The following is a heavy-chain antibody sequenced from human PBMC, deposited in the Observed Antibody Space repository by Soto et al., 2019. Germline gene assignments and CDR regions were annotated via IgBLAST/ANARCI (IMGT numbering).Heavy chain of an antibody. Sequence: GGSLRLSCAASGFTFSSYSMNWVRQAPGKGLEWVSSISSSSSYIYYADSVKGRFTISRDNAKNSLYLQMNSLRAEDTAVYYCARELTGSGWYFSGAFDIWGQGTMVTVSS. V-gene: IGHV3-21*01. CDR2: ISSSSSYI. D-gene: IGHD6-19*01. CDR3: ARELTGSGWYFSGAFDI. CDR1: GFTFSSYS. J-gene: IGHJ3*02.